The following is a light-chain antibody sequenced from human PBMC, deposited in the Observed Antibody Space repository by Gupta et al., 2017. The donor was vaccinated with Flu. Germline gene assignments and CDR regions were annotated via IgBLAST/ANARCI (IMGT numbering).Light chain of an antibody. J-gene: IGLJ2*01. V-gene: IGLV1-47*01. Sequence: TGRAPRPARLGIPVVGVTFTYHGSSSNIGSNYVYWYQQLPGTAPKLLIYRNNQRLSGVPDRFSGSKSGPSVTLAISGLRYADEADHYCAAWDASLSGVVFGGGTKLTVL. CDR1: SSNIGSNY. CDR3: AAWDASLSGVV. CDR2: RNN.